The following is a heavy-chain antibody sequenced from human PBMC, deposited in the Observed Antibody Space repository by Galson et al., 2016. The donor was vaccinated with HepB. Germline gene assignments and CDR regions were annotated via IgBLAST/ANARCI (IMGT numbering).Heavy chain of an antibody. CDR1: GFTFSQRG. J-gene: IGHJ4*02. V-gene: IGHV3-30*18. D-gene: IGHD2/OR15-2a*01. CDR3: AKRHEYCPPVGCSADS. Sequence: SLRLSCAASGFTFSQRGMHWVRQAPGKGLEWVAADSMDGRRKFYADSAKGRFTISRDNSNNMLFLQMSSLRVDDTAVYYCAKRHEYCPPVGCSADSWGQGTLVSVSS. CDR2: DSMDGRRK.